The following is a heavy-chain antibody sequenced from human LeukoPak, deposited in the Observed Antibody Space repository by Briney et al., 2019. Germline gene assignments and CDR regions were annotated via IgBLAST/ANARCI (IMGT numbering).Heavy chain of an antibody. CDR3: VRDYNWGSDY. Sequence: GGSLRLSCAASGFTFSSYWMSWVRQAPGKGLEWVANIKQDGSEKYYADSVKGRFTISRDNSKNNVYLQMYSLRVEDTSIYYCVRDYNWGSDYWGQGTVVTVSS. J-gene: IGHJ4*02. D-gene: IGHD1-1*01. CDR1: GFTFSSYW. CDR2: IKQDGSEK. V-gene: IGHV3-7*01.